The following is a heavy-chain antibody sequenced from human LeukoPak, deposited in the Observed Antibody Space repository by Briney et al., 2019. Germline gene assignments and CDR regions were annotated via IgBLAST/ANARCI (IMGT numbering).Heavy chain of an antibody. CDR2: IRYDGSNK. Sequence: GGSLRLSCAASGFTFSSYGMHWVRQAPGKGLEWVAFIRYDGSNKYYADSVNGRFTISRDNSKNTLYLQMNSLRAEDTAVYYCAKSVGATDPFDYWGQGTLVTVSS. CDR3: AKSVGATDPFDY. CDR1: GFTFSSYG. J-gene: IGHJ4*02. V-gene: IGHV3-30*02. D-gene: IGHD1-26*01.